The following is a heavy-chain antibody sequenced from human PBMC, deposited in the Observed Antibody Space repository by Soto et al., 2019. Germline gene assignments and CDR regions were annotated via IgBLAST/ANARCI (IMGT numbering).Heavy chain of an antibody. CDR1: GYSFPSYW. CDR2: IDPSDSYI. D-gene: IGHD6-6*01. J-gene: IGHJ5*02. CDR3: ARHGQLALFDQ. Sequence: LKISCQGSGYSFPSYWISWVRQMPGKGLQWMGRIDPSDSYINYSPSFEGHVNISIDKSINTAYLQWSSLKASDTAIYYCARHGQLALFDQWGQGTLVTVSS. V-gene: IGHV5-10-1*01.